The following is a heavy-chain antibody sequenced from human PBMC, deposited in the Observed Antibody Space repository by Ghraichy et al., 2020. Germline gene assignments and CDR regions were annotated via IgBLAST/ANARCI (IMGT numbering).Heavy chain of an antibody. Sequence: GSLRLSCAVYGGSFSGYYWSWIRQPPGKGLEWIGEINHSGSTNYNPSLKSRVTISVDTSKNQFSLKLSSVTAADTAVYYCAREGVWGQLWLGYWGQGTLVTVSS. CDR2: INHSGST. CDR1: GGSFSGYY. CDR3: AREGVWGQLWLGY. V-gene: IGHV4-34*01. D-gene: IGHD5-18*01. J-gene: IGHJ4*02.